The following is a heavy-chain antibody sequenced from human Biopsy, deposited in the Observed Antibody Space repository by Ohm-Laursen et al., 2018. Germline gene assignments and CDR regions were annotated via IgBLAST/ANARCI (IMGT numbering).Heavy chain of an antibody. D-gene: IGHD3-22*01. CDR2: IFTSGST. Sequence: SQTLSLTCTVSGDSVTKYYWSWIRQPPGKGLEWIGLIFTSGSTTYNPSLRSRVTMSVDTSKNQFSLKLNSVTAADTAVYYCARDYDTSGYYYVSWGQGTLVTVSS. J-gene: IGHJ5*02. V-gene: IGHV4-4*07. CDR3: ARDYDTSGYYYVS. CDR1: GDSVTKYY.